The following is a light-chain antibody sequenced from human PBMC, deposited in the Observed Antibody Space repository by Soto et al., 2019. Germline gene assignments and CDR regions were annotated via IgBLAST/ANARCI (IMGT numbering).Light chain of an antibody. CDR3: QQYGTSST. J-gene: IGKJ1*01. CDR1: QSVSSNY. CDR2: GAS. V-gene: IGKV3-20*01. Sequence: EVVLTQSPGTLSLSPGERATLSCRASQSVSSNYLAWYQQKPGQAPRLLIYGASSRATGIPDRFSGSGSGTDFPLTISRLEPEDFAVYYCQQYGTSSTFGQGTKVEIK.